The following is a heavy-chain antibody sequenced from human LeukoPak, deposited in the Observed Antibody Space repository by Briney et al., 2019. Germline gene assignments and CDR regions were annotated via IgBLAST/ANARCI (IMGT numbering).Heavy chain of an antibody. V-gene: IGHV3-48*03. CDR2: VSATGSTI. D-gene: IGHD3-10*02. CDR1: GLPFSSSE. CDR3: ARNFSYYVL. J-gene: IGHJ4*02. Sequence: PGGSLRLSCAAPGLPFSSSEMNWVPQAPGKGLEWISYVSATGSTIYNTDIVQGRFTISRYNARSSLYLQMNSLRAEDTAVYYCARNFSYYVLWGQGTLVTVSS.